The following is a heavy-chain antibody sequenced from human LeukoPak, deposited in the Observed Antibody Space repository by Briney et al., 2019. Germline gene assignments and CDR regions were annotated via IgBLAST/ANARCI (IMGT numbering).Heavy chain of an antibody. CDR2: IYYSGST. J-gene: IGHJ4*02. D-gene: IGHD1-20*01. CDR3: ARVTGTWYYFDY. Sequence: SETLSLTCTVSGGSISSYYWSWIRQPPGKGLEWIGYIYYSGSTNYNPSLKSRVTISVDTSKNQFSLKLSSVTAADTAVYYCARVTGTWYYFDYWGQGTLVTVSS. CDR1: GGSISSYY. V-gene: IGHV4-59*01.